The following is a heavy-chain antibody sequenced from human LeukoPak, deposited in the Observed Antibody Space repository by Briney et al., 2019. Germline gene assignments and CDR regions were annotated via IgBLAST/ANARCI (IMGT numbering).Heavy chain of an antibody. V-gene: IGHV4-39*07. J-gene: IGHJ4*02. Sequence: SETLSLTCIVSGGFISSSSYSWGWIRQPPGKGLEWIGSFYYRGSTYYNPSLKSRVTISVDTSKNQFSLKLSSVAAADTAVYYCARDNYVWGSYRIDYWGQGTLVTVSS. D-gene: IGHD3-16*02. CDR2: FYYRGST. CDR1: GGFISSSSYS. CDR3: ARDNYVWGSYRIDY.